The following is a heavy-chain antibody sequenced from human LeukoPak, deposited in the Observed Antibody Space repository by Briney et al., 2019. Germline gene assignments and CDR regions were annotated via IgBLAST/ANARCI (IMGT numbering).Heavy chain of an antibody. J-gene: IGHJ5*02. CDR1: GGSFSSYY. CDR2: INHSGST. V-gene: IGHV4-34*01. CDR3: ARGLIKNWNPHNWFDP. Sequence: PSETLSLTCAVYGGSFSSYYWSWIRQPPGKGLEWIGEINHSGSTNYNPSLKSRVTISVDTSKNQFSLKLSSVTAADTAVYYCARGLIKNWNPHNWFDPWGQGTLVTVSS. D-gene: IGHD1-1*01.